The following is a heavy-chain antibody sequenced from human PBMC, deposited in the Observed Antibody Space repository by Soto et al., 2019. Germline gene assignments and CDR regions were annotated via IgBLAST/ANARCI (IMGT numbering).Heavy chain of an antibody. D-gene: IGHD2-2*01. CDR1: GGSISSYY. V-gene: IGHV4-59*08. Sequence: PSETLSLTCTVSGGSISSYYRSWIRQPPGKGLEWIGYIYYSGSTNYNPSLKSRVTISVDTSKNQFSLKLSSVTAADTAVYYCARFYCSSTSCPFDYWGQGTLVTVSS. CDR3: ARFYCSSTSCPFDY. CDR2: IYYSGST. J-gene: IGHJ4*02.